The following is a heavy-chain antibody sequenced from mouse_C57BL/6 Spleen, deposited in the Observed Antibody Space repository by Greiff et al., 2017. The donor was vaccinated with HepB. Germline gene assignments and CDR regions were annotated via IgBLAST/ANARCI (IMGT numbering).Heavy chain of an antibody. CDR3: ARVGYSNYDY. V-gene: IGHV5-4*03. J-gene: IGHJ2*01. D-gene: IGHD2-5*01. CDR1: GFTFSSYA. Sequence: EVMLVESGGGLVKPGGSLKLSCAASGFTFSSYAMPWVRQTPEKRLEWVATISDGGSYTYYPDNVKGRFTISRDNAKNNQYLQMSHLKSEDTAMYYCARVGYSNYDYWGQGTTLTVSS. CDR2: ISDGGSYT.